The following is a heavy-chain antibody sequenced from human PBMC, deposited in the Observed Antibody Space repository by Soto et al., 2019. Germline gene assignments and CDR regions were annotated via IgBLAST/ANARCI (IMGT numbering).Heavy chain of an antibody. D-gene: IGHD3-10*01. V-gene: IGHV4-39*01. J-gene: IGHJ4*02. CDR1: GGSISSSSYY. Sequence: QLQLQESGPGLVKPSETLSLTCTVSGGSISSSSYYWGWIRQPPGKGLEWIGSIYYSGSTYYNPSLKSRVTISVDTSKNQFSLKLSSVTAADTAEYYCARPGNYGSGSYLYYLDYWGQGTLVTVSS. CDR2: IYYSGST. CDR3: ARPGNYGSGSYLYYLDY.